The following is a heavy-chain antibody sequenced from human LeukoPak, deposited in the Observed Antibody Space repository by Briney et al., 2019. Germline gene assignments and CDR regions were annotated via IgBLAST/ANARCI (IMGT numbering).Heavy chain of an antibody. Sequence: WETLSLTCSVSGGSIVDNYFWTWVRKPAGKGLEWIGRIYTSGSTNYNPSLKSRVTMSVDTSKNQFSLKLSSMTAADTAVYYCAREVVVAATANWFDPWGQGTLVTVSS. CDR1: GGSIVDNYF. D-gene: IGHD2-15*01. J-gene: IGHJ5*02. CDR3: AREVVVAATANWFDP. CDR2: IYTSGST. V-gene: IGHV4-4*07.